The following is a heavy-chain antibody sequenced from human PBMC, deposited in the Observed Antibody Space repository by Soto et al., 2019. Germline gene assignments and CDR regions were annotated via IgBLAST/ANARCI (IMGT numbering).Heavy chain of an antibody. Sequence: PGESLRLSCAVSGFTFSNYAMHWVRQAPGKGLEWVAVMSNDGGDEYYADSVKGRFSISRDNSKDTLYLQMTSLRPEDTAVYYCAKGSSRFGYSSSWSIDYWGQGTLVTVSS. J-gene: IGHJ4*02. CDR1: GFTFSNYA. CDR3: AKGSSRFGYSSSWSIDY. CDR2: MSNDGGDE. V-gene: IGHV3-30*18. D-gene: IGHD6-13*01.